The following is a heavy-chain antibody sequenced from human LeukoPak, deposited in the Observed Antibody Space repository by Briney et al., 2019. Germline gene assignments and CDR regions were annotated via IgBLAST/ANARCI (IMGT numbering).Heavy chain of an antibody. CDR1: GFTFRSYV. V-gene: IGHV3-23*01. D-gene: IGHD6-19*01. Sequence: QTGGTLRLSCAASGFTFRSYVMSWVRQAPGKGLEWVSAIRGSGGSTYYADSVKGRFTISRDNSKNTLYLQMNSLRAEDTAVYYCAKGLGGSGWYFYFDYWGQGTLVTVSS. J-gene: IGHJ4*02. CDR3: AKGLGGSGWYFYFDY. CDR2: IRGSGGST.